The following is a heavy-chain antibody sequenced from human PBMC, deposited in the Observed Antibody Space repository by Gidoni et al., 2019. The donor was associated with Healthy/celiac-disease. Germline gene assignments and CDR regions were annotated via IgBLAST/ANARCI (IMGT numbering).Heavy chain of an antibody. D-gene: IGHD2-2*01. V-gene: IGHV3-21*01. CDR3: ARADCSSTSCPYGYFDY. Sequence: EVQLVESGGGLVKPGGSLRLSCAASGFTFSSYSMNWVRQAPGKGLEWVSSISSSSSYIYYADSVKGRFTISRDNAKNSLYLQMNSLRAEDTAVYYCARADCSSTSCPYGYFDYWGQGTLVTVSS. CDR1: GFTFSSYS. CDR2: ISSSSSYI. J-gene: IGHJ4*02.